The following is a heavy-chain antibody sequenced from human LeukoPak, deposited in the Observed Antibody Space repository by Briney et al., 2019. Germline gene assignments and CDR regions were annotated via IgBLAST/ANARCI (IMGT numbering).Heavy chain of an antibody. Sequence: GGSLRLSCAASGFTFSSYAMHWVRQAPGKGLEWVAVISYDGSNKYYADSVKGRFTISRDNSKNTLYLQMNSLRAEDTAVYYCARTIDYWGQGTLVTVSS. CDR1: GFTFSSYA. V-gene: IGHV3-30*04. CDR3: ARTIDY. J-gene: IGHJ4*02. CDR2: ISYDGSNK.